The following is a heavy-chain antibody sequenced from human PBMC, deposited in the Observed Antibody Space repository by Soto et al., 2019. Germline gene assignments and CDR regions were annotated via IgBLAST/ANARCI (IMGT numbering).Heavy chain of an antibody. V-gene: IGHV5-51*01. Sequence: PGESLKISCKGSGYSFTSYWIGWVRQMPGKGLEWMGIIYPGDSDTRYSPSFQGQVTISADKSISTAYLQWSSLKASDTAMYYCARKAKKLLKIHYYYGMDVWGQGTTVTVSS. J-gene: IGHJ6*02. CDR1: GYSFTSYW. CDR2: IYPGDSDT. D-gene: IGHD2-15*01. CDR3: ARKAKKLLKIHYYYGMDV.